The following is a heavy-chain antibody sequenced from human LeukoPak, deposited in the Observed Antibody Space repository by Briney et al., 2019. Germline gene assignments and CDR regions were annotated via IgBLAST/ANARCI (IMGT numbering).Heavy chain of an antibody. J-gene: IGHJ4*02. D-gene: IGHD6-19*01. Sequence: ASVKVSCKASGYTXTGYYMHWVRQAPGQGLEWMGWINPNSSDTIYAQKFQGRVTMTRDTSISTGFMELSSLRSDDTAVYYCARQVAGSFDYWGQGTLVTVSS. CDR1: GYTXTGYY. CDR3: ARQVAGSFDY. CDR2: INPNSSDT. V-gene: IGHV1-2*02.